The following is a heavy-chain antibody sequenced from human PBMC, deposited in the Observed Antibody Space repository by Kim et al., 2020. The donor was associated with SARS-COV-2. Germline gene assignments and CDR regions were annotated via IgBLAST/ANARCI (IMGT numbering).Heavy chain of an antibody. CDR3: ARRVDTAMVPVRYFDL. D-gene: IGHD5-18*01. CDR1: GGSISSSSYY. CDR2: IYYSGST. J-gene: IGHJ2*01. V-gene: IGHV4-39*01. Sequence: SETLSLTCTVSGGSISSSSYYWGWIRQPPGKGLEWIGSIYYSGSTYYNPSLKSRVTISVDTSKNQFSLKLSSVTAADTAVYYCARRVDTAMVPVRYFDLWGRGTLVTVSS.